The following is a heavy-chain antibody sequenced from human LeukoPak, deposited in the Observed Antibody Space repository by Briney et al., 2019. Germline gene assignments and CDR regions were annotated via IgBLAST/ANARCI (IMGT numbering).Heavy chain of an antibody. V-gene: IGHV4-4*07. Sequence: SETLSLTCTVSGGSISSYYWSWLRQSAGKGLEWIGRIYSSGSTNYNPSFTSRVTMSVDTSKNQFSLRLSFVTAADTAVYYCARDPRAVDVWGQGTTVTVSS. J-gene: IGHJ6*02. CDR3: ARDPRAVDV. CDR1: GGSISSYY. CDR2: IYSSGST.